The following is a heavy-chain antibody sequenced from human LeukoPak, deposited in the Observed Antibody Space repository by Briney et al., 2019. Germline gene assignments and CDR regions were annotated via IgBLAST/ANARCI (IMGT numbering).Heavy chain of an antibody. CDR1: GDSITAYY. Sequence: SETLSLTCTVSGDSITAYYLTWIRQPPGLGLEWIGYIYYSGSTNYNPSLKSRVTISVDTSKNQFSLKLSSVTAADTAVYYCASLSSGWYRGWYFDLWGRGTLVTVSS. V-gene: IGHV4-59*08. CDR3: ASLSSGWYRGWYFDL. J-gene: IGHJ2*01. D-gene: IGHD6-19*01. CDR2: IYYSGST.